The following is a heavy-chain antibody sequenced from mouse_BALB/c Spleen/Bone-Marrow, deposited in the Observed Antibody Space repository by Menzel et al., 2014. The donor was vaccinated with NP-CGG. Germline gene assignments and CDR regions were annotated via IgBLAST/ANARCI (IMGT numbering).Heavy chain of an antibody. V-gene: IGHV14-3*02. CDR2: IDPANGNT. CDR3: ARWEYYAMDY. J-gene: IGHJ4*01. D-gene: IGHD4-1*01. CDR1: GFNIKDTY. Sequence: VQLQQSGAELVKPGASVKSSCTASGFNIKDTYMHWVKQRPEQGLEWIGRIDPANGNTKYDPKFQGKATITADTSSNTAYLQLSSRTSEDTAVYYCARWEYYAMDYWGQGTSVTVSS.